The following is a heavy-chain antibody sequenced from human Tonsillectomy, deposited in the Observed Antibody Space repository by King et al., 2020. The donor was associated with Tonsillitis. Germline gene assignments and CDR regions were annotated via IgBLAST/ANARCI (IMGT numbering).Heavy chain of an antibody. D-gene: IGHD1-26*01. CDR1: GYGFTNYW. V-gene: IGHV5-51*03. Sequence: QLVQSGAEVKKPGESLKISCKGSGYGFTNYWSGCVRHMPGKGLEWMGSIYTGDSDTRYSPSFQGQDTISADKSISTAYLQWSSLKASDTAMYYCARRGGGSLDGFDIWGQGTMVTVSS. CDR3: ARRGGGSLDGFDI. CDR2: IYTGDSDT. J-gene: IGHJ3*02.